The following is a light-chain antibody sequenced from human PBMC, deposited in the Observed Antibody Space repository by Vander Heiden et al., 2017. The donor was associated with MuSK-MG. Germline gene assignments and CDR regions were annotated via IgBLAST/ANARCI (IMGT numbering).Light chain of an antibody. CDR3: QQGYSNRYT. V-gene: IGKV1-39*01. CDR1: QSIRSY. Sequence: LPLTQSPSSLSASVGDRVPIPCPASQSIRSYLNWYQQKPGKAPKLLNDAASSLQGGVPTRCGGSGAGTDFTITISSLQPEDFATYYCQQGYSNRYTFGQGTKLEIK. CDR2: AAS. J-gene: IGKJ2*01.